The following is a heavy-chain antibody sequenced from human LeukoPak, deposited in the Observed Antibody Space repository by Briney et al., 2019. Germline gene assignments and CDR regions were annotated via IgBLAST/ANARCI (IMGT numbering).Heavy chain of an antibody. D-gene: IGHD1-26*01. V-gene: IGHV4-59*08. CDR1: GGSISSYY. J-gene: IGHJ4*02. Sequence: SETLSLTCTVSGGSISSYYWSWIRQPPGKGLEWIGYIYYSGSTNYNPSLKSRVTISVDTSKNQFSLKLSSVTAADTAVYYCARASGSYSEVFDYWGQGTPVTVSS. CDR3: ARASGSYSEVFDY. CDR2: IYYSGST.